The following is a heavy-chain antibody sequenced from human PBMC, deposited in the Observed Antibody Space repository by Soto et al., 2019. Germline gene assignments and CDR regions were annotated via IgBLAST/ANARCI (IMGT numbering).Heavy chain of an antibody. Sequence: ESCPTLVNPTQTLTLTCTFSGFSFDMNKARVGWVRQPPGKALEWLALIYWDGDEHYSPSLKNRLSITKDTSKDQVVLTLTDVDPAETATYYFVKGTLGTYVHVYLEYWGQGTLVTVS. CDR1: GFSFDMNKAR. V-gene: IGHV2-5*02. D-gene: IGHD3-10*02. CDR3: VKGTLGTYVHVYLEY. CDR2: IYWDGDE. J-gene: IGHJ4*02.